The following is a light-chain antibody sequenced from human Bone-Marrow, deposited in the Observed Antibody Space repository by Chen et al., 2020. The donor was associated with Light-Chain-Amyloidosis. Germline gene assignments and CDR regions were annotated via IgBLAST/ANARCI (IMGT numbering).Light chain of an antibody. V-gene: IGKV1-39*01. CDR3: QQSYSIPFT. CDR2: AAS. J-gene: IGKJ4*01. Sequence: DIQMTQSPSSLSASVGDRVTVTCRASHNVGTYLNWYQQKLEKAPKLLIYAASTWHSGVPSRFSGSGSETDFTLTISSLQPDDFATYYCQQSYSIPFTFGGGTKVDIK. CDR1: HNVGTY.